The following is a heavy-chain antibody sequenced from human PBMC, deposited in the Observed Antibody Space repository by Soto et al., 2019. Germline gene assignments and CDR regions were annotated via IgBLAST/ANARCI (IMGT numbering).Heavy chain of an antibody. J-gene: IGHJ5*02. Sequence: QVQLQESGPGLVKPSQTLSLTCTVSGGSISSGGYYWSWIRQHPGKGLEWIGYIYYSGSTYYNPSLKSRVTISVDTSKNQFSLKLSSVTAADTAVYYCARDPARGAALNWFHPWGQGTLVTVSS. CDR3: ARDPARGAALNWFHP. V-gene: IGHV4-31*03. D-gene: IGHD6-13*01. CDR2: IYYSGST. CDR1: GGSISSGGYY.